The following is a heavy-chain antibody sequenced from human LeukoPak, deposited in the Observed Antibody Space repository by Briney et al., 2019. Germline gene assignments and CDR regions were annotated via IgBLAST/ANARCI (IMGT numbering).Heavy chain of an antibody. J-gene: IGHJ4*02. D-gene: IGHD5-12*01. CDR3: ARGGGYSGYGAYYFDY. CDR2: ISSSSSYI. V-gene: IGHV3-21*01. Sequence: GGSLRLSCAASGFTFSSYSMNWVRQAPGKGLEWVSSISSSSSYIYYAHSVKGRFTISRDNAKNSLYLQMNSLRAEDTAVYYCARGGGYSGYGAYYFDYWGQGTLVTVSS. CDR1: GFTFSSYS.